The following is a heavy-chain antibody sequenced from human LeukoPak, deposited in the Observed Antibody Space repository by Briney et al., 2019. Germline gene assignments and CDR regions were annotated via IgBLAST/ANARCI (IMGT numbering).Heavy chain of an antibody. J-gene: IGHJ4*02. CDR3: ARGRYYGSGSYYKPSSFDY. D-gene: IGHD3-10*01. CDR2: IYYSGGT. V-gene: IGHV4-59*01. CDR1: GGSISSYY. Sequence: SETLSLTCTVSGGSISSYYWSWIRQPPGKGLEWIGYIYYSGGTNYNPPLKSRVTISVDTSKNQFSLKLSSVTAADTAVYYCARGRYYGSGSYYKPSSFDYWGQGTLVTVSS.